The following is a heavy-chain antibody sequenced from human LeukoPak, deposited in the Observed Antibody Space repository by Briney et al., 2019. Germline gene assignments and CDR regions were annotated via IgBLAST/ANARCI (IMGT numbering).Heavy chain of an antibody. CDR2: ISTNTENP. CDR3: ARGQPWLPH. V-gene: IGHV7-4-1*02. CDR1: GYTFTSYG. D-gene: IGHD5-24*01. J-gene: IGHJ4*02. Sequence: ASVKVSCKASGYTFTSYGISWVRQAPGQGLEWMGWISTNTENPTYAQGFTGRFVFSLDTSVSTAYLQISSLEADDTAVYYCARGQPWLPHWGQGSLVTVSS.